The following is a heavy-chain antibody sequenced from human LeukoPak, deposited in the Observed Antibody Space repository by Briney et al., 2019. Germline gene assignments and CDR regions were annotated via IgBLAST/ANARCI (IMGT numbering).Heavy chain of an antibody. D-gene: IGHD3-3*01. J-gene: IGHJ4*02. V-gene: IGHV5-51*01. CDR1: GYSFTSYW. CDR3: VAGRYYDFWSGPKDY. Sequence: GESLKISCKGSGYSFTSYWIGWVRQMPGKGLEWMGIIYPGDSGTRYSPSFQGQVTISADKSISTAYLQWSSLKASDTAMYYCVAGRYYDFWSGPKDYWGQGTLVTVSS. CDR2: IYPGDSGT.